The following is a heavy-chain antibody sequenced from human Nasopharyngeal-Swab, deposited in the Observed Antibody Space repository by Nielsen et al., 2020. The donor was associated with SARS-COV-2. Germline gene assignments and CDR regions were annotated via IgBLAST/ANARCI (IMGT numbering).Heavy chain of an antibody. D-gene: IGHD3-9*01. CDR3: AKDGVRYLAGGFAFDI. Sequence: VRQAPGKGLEWMAVISYDGSNKYYADSVKGRFTISRDNSKNTLYLQMNSLRAEDTAVYYCAKDGVRYLAGGFAFDIWGQGTMVTVSS. J-gene: IGHJ3*02. V-gene: IGHV3-30*18. CDR2: ISYDGSNK.